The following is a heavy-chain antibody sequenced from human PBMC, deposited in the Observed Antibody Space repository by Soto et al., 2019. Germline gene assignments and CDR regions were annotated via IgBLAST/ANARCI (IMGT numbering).Heavy chain of an antibody. CDR2: ISYDGSNK. D-gene: IGHD6-19*01. CDR3: ATGPRSSGSTTENADAFDYYYGMDV. V-gene: IGHV3-30-3*01. CDR1: GFTFSSYA. Sequence: GGSLRLSCAASGFTFSSYAMHWVRQAPGKGLEWVAVISYDGSNKYYADSVKGRFTISRDNSKNTLYLQMNSLRAEDTAVYYCATGPRSSGSTTENADAFDYYYGMDVWGQGTTVTVSS. J-gene: IGHJ6*02.